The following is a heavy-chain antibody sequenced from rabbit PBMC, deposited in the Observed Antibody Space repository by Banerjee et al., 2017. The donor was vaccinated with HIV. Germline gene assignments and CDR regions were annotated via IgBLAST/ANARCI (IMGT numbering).Heavy chain of an antibody. CDR1: GIDFSSYG. J-gene: IGHJ4*01. CDR3: ARSHAGSSYYIGYFNL. Sequence: QEQLVESGGGLVTLGGSLKLSCKASGIDFSSYGISWVRQAPGKGLEWIAYIYPDYGSTDYASWVNGRFTISLDNAQNTVFLQMTSLTAADTATYFCARSHAGSSYYIGYFNLWGQGTLVTVS. CDR2: IYPDYGST. D-gene: IGHD8-1*01. V-gene: IGHV1S47*01.